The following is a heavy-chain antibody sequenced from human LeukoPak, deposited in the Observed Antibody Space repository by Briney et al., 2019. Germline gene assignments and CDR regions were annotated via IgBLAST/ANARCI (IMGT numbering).Heavy chain of an antibody. CDR3: ARDSHYGDPDY. CDR2: IYYSGST. Sequence: SETLSLTCTVSGGSISSYYWSRIRQPPGKGLEWIGYIYYSGSTNYNPSLKSRVTISVDTSKNQFSLKLSSVTAADTAVYYCARDSHYGDPDYWGQGTLVTVSS. D-gene: IGHD4-17*01. J-gene: IGHJ4*02. CDR1: GGSISSYY. V-gene: IGHV4-59*01.